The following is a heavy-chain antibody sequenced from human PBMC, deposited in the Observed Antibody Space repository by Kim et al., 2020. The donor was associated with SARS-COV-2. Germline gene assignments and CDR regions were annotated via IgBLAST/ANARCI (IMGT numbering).Heavy chain of an antibody. Sequence: AQKLQGRVTMTRDTSTSTAYMELRSLRADDAAVYYCAGDDGSGSYGYFDLWGRGTLVTVSS. D-gene: IGHD3-10*01. V-gene: IGHV1-18*01. CDR3: AGDDGSGSYGYFDL. J-gene: IGHJ2*01.